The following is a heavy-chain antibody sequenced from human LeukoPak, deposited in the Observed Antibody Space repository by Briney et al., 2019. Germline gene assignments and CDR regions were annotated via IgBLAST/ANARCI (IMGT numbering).Heavy chain of an antibody. CDR2: INHSGST. CDR3: ARGGKLWYSIFDY. Sequence: SETLSLTCTVSGGSISSGDCYRSWIRQPAGKGLEWIGEINHSGSTNYNPSLKSRVTISVDTSKNQFSLKLSSVTAADTAVYYCARGGKLWYSIFDYWGQGTLVTVSS. J-gene: IGHJ4*02. V-gene: IGHV4-61*10. CDR1: GGSISSGDCY. D-gene: IGHD5-18*01.